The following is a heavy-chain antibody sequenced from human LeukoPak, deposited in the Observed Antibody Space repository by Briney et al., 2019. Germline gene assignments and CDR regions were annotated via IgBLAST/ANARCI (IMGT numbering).Heavy chain of an antibody. CDR1: GYTFTSYG. V-gene: IGHV1-18*01. Sequence: GSVKVSCKASGYTFTSYGISWVRQAPGQGLEWMGWISACNGNTNYAQKLQGRVTMTTDTSTSTAYMELRSLRSDDTAVYYCARDFYSITIFGVATSDNWFDPWGQGTLVTVSS. CDR3: ARDFYSITIFGVATSDNWFDP. CDR2: ISACNGNT. D-gene: IGHD3-3*01. J-gene: IGHJ5*02.